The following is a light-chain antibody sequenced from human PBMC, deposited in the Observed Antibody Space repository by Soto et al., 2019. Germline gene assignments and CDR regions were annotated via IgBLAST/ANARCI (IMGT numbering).Light chain of an antibody. CDR1: SSDVGGYNY. CDR3: SSYTCSSTTYVV. V-gene: IGLV2-14*01. Sequence: QSALTQPASVSGSPGQSITISCTGTSSDVGGYNYVSWYQQHPGKAPKLMIYEVSNRPSGVSNRFSGSKSGNTASLTISGPQAEDEADAYCSSYTCSSTTYVVFGGGTKLTVL. J-gene: IGLJ2*01. CDR2: EVS.